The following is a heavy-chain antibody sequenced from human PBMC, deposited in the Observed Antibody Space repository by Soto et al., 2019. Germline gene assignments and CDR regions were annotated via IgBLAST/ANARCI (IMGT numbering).Heavy chain of an antibody. Sequence: QVQLVQSGAEVKKPGSSVKVSCKASGDTFTTNSLNWVRQAPGQGLEWMGGIIPVVGTTKYAQQYQDRVTSTGDKSTNAAYMERRSLRSDDTAVYYCARGLVYATTYVDYWGQGPRVTVSS. CDR3: ARGLVYATTYVDY. CDR2: IIPVVGTT. J-gene: IGHJ4*02. V-gene: IGHV1-69*06. D-gene: IGHD2-8*01. CDR1: GDTFTTNS.